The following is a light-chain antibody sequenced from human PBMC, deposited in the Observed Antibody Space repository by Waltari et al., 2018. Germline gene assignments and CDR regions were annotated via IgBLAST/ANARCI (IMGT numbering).Light chain of an antibody. CDR3: QQYQDYST. V-gene: IGKV1-5*03. CDR2: KAS. J-gene: IGKJ2*01. CDR1: WVVSPW. Sequence: DIQLTQSPSTLSASVGDRVTITCRASWVVSPWLAWHQQRPGKAPKLLIYKASLLESGVPSRFSGSGSGTDFTLTISSLQPDDFATYYCQQYQDYSTFGQGTKVEIK.